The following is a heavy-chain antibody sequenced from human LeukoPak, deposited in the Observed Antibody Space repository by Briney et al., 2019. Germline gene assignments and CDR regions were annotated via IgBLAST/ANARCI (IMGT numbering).Heavy chain of an antibody. CDR2: ISHSGSTI. CDR3: AKDFRSKVTPYSSSEVDY. V-gene: IGHV3-11*01. Sequence: GGSLRLSCVASGFTFSDYYMSWIRQAPGKGLEWVSYISHSGSTIYYADSVKGRFTISRDNAKNSLYLQMNSLRAEDTAVYYCAKDFRSKVTPYSSSEVDYWGQGTLVTVSS. CDR1: GFTFSDYY. D-gene: IGHD6-6*01. J-gene: IGHJ4*02.